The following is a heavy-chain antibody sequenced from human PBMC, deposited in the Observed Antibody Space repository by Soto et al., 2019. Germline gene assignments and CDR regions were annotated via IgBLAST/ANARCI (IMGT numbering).Heavy chain of an antibody. CDR3: ARTSAAGKNYYAMDV. D-gene: IGHD6-13*01. CDR2: IDPSDSYT. V-gene: IGHV5-10-1*01. Sequence: PGESLKISCKGSGYSFTSYWISWARQMPGKGLEWMGRIDPSDSYTNYSPSFQGHVTISADKSISTAYLQWSSLKASDTAMYYCARTSAAGKNYYAMDVWGQGTTVTVSS. J-gene: IGHJ6*02. CDR1: GYSFTSYW.